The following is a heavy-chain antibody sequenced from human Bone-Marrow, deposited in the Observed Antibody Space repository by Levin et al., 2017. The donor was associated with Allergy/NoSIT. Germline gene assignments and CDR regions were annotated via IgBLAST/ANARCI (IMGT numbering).Heavy chain of an antibody. CDR2: ISTTGSIT. D-gene: IGHD6-19*01. CDR1: GFNFGSFA. J-gene: IGHJ4*02. Sequence: AGGSLRLSCSTSGFNFGSFAMSWVRQTPGKGLEWVAGISTTGSITHYADSVQGRVTISRDNSQNTLFLQLNGLRVEDSATYYCAKGPRGRGSAWSADYWGLGTRVSVSS. CDR3: AKGPRGRGSAWSADY. V-gene: IGHV3-23*01.